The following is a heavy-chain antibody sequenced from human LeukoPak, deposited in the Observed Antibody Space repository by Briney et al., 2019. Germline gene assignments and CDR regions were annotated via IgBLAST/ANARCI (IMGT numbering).Heavy chain of an antibody. CDR1: GGSFSGYY. J-gene: IGHJ4*02. CDR3: ARGRYDRRGSYDLVQTKAFDY. CDR2: INHRGNT. D-gene: IGHD3-22*01. Sequence: SETLSLTCAVYGGSFSGYYWTWIRQPPGKGLERIGEINHRGNTNYNPSLESRVAISADTSKNHFSLNLSSVTAADTAVYYCARGRYDRRGSYDLVQTKAFDYWGQGTLVTVSP. V-gene: IGHV4-34*01.